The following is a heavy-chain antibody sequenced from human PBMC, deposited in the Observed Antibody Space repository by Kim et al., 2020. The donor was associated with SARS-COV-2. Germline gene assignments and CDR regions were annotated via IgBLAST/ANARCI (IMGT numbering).Heavy chain of an antibody. D-gene: IGHD3-22*01. CDR3: ARGALAGDYYDSSGYYYFDY. Sequence: SVKVSCKASGGTFSSYAISWVRQAPGQGLEWMGGIIPIFGTANYAQKFQGRVTITADESTSTAYMELSSLRSEDTAVYYCARGALAGDYYDSSGYYYFDYWGQGTLVTVSS. J-gene: IGHJ4*02. CDR2: IIPIFGTA. V-gene: IGHV1-69*13. CDR1: GGTFSSYA.